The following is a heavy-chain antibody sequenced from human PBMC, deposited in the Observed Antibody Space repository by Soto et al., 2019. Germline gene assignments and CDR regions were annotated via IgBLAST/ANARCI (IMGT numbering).Heavy chain of an antibody. CDR2: MNPNSGNT. V-gene: IGHV1-8*01. Sequence: ASVKVSCKASGYTFTSYDINWVRQATGQGLEWMGWMNPNSGNTGYAQKFQGRVTMTRNTSISTAYMELSSLRSEDTAVYYRARALPVVAATRGANYYMDVWGKGTTVTVSS. J-gene: IGHJ6*03. CDR3: ARALPVVAATRGANYYMDV. D-gene: IGHD2-15*01. CDR1: GYTFTSYD.